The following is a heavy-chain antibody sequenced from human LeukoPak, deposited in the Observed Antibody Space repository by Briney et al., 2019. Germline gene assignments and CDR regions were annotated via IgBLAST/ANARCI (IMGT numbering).Heavy chain of an antibody. D-gene: IGHD5-18*01. V-gene: IGHV3-23*01. CDR1: GFTFSNYG. CDR3: AKAPANYGDTAMGTFDY. CDR2: ISGSGGST. J-gene: IGHJ4*02. Sequence: GGSLRLSCAASGFTFSNYGMTWVRQAPGKGLEWVSAISGSGGSTYYADSVKGRFTISRDNSKNTLYLQMNNLRAEDTAVYYCAKAPANYGDTAMGTFDYWGQGTLVTVSS.